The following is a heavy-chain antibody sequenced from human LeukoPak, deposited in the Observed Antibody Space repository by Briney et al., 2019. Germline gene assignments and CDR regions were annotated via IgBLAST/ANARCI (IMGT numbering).Heavy chain of an antibody. CDR3: ARGSYYDILTGYQNYYYYYMDV. CDR1: GYTFTSYD. CDR2: MNPNSGNT. Sequence: GASVKVSCKASGYTFTSYDINWVRQATGQGLEWMGWMNPNSGNTGYAQKFQGRVTMTRNTSISTAYMELSSLRSEDTAVYYCARGSYYDILTGYQNYYYYYMDVWGKGTTVTISS. V-gene: IGHV1-8*01. D-gene: IGHD3-9*01. J-gene: IGHJ6*03.